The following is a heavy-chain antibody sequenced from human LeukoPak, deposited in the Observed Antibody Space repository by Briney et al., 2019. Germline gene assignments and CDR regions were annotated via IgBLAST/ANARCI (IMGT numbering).Heavy chain of an antibody. CDR1: GGSISSYY. D-gene: IGHD4-17*01. CDR3: ARSTVTTMFIFDY. CDR2: IYYSGST. J-gene: IGHJ4*02. V-gene: IGHV4-59*08. Sequence: SETLSLTCTVSGGSISSYYWSWIRQPPGKGLEWIGYIYYSGSTYYNPSLKSRVTISVDTSKNQFSLKLSSVTAADTAAYYCARSTVTTMFIFDYWGQGTLVTVSS.